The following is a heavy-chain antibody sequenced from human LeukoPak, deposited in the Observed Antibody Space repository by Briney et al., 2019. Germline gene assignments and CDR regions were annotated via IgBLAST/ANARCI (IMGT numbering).Heavy chain of an antibody. V-gene: IGHV3-53*01. D-gene: IGHD6-13*01. CDR2: IYSGGST. CDR3: ARSSSPTHFDY. CDR1: GFTVSSDY. J-gene: IGHJ4*02. Sequence: GGSLRLSCAASGFTVSSDYMNWVRQAPGKGLEWVSIIYSGGSTYYADSVEGRFTISRDNSKNTLYLQMNSLRAEDTAVYYCARSSSPTHFDYWGQGTLVTVSS.